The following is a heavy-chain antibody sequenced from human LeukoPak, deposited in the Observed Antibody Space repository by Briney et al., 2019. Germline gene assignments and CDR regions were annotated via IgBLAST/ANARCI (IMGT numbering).Heavy chain of an antibody. Sequence: GGSFRDPCAASGFTFSSYGMHWVRQAPGKGLEWVAFIRYDGSNKYYADSVKGRFTISRDNSKNTLYLQMNSLRAEDTAVYYCAKGAAYSSSWEYYYYHYMEVWGRACSATVSS. D-gene: IGHD6-6*01. CDR3: AKGAAYSSSWEYYYYHYMEV. J-gene: IGHJ6*03. CDR1: GFTFSSYG. CDR2: IRYDGSNK. V-gene: IGHV3-30*02.